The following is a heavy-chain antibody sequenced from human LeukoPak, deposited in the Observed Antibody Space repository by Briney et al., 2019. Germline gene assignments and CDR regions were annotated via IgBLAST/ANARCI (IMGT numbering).Heavy chain of an antibody. V-gene: IGHV4-61*02. CDR2: IYTSGST. CDR3: ARVPRD. J-gene: IGHJ4*02. Sequence: PSGTLSLTCTVSGGSISSGSYYWSWIRQPAGKGLEWIGRIYTSGSTNYNPSLKSRVTISVDTSKNQFSLKLSSVTAAGTAVYYCARVPRDWGQGTLVTVSS. CDR1: GGSISSGSYY.